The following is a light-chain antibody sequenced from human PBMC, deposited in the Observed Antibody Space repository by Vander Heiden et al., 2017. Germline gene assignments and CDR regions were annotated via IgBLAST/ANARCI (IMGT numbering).Light chain of an antibody. Sequence: QSVLTQPPSASGTPGQRVTISCSGSSSNIGSNYVYWYQQLPGTAPKLLIVSNNQRPSGVPDRFSGSKSGTSASLAIRGLRSEDEAEDDCAAWDDSLSGGVFGGGTKLTVL. V-gene: IGLV1-47*02. CDR2: SNN. CDR3: AAWDDSLSGGV. CDR1: SSNIGSNY. J-gene: IGLJ2*01.